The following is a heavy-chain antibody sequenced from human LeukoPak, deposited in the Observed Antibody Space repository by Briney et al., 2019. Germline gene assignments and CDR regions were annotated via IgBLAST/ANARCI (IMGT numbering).Heavy chain of an antibody. CDR3: AAPGGNWNYAKSFDY. D-gene: IGHD1-7*01. CDR1: GFTFSSYA. Sequence: PGGSLRLSCAASGFTFSSYAMSWVRQAPGKGLEWVSAISGSGGSTYYADSVKGRFTISRDNSKNTLYLQMNSLRAEDTAVYYCAAPGGNWNYAKSFDYWGQGTLVTASS. J-gene: IGHJ4*02. CDR2: ISGSGGST. V-gene: IGHV3-23*01.